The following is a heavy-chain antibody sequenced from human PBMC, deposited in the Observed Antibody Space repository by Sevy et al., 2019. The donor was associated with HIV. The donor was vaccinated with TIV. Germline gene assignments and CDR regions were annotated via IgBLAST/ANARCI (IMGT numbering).Heavy chain of an antibody. V-gene: IGHV4-39*02. CDR1: GGSISSNSYY. D-gene: IGHD1-20*01. CDR2: IHYGGST. J-gene: IGHJ4*02. CDR3: ARRGIAGSTDYFDY. Sequence: SETLSLTCFVSGGSISSNSYYWGWIRQPPGRELEWIETIHYGGSTYYNPSLESRVTLSVDTSKNHFSLKLSSLTAADEALYYCARRGIAGSTDYFDYWGQGTLVTVSS.